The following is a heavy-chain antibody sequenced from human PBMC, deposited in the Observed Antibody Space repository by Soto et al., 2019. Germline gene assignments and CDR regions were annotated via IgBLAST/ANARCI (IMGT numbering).Heavy chain of an antibody. CDR3: ARQGSGYYDSSGYYRGYYYGMDV. J-gene: IGHJ6*02. CDR2: IDPRDSYT. Sequence: GESLDSSCKGSGSRFPSYWISWVRQMPGRGVEWMELIDPRDSYTNYSPSFQGHVTISADKSISTAYLQWSSLKASDTSMYYCARQGSGYYDSSGYYRGYYYGMDVWGQGTTVTVSS. D-gene: IGHD3-22*01. V-gene: IGHV5-10-1*01. CDR1: GSRFPSYW.